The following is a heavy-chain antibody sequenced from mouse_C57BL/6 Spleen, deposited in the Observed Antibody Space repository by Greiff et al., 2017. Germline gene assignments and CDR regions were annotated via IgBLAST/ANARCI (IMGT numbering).Heavy chain of an antibody. V-gene: IGHV1-4*01. CDR2: INPSSGYT. Sequence: VQLQQSGAELARPGASVTMSCKASGYTFTSYTMHWVKQRPGQGLEWIGYINPSSGYTKYNQKFKDKATLTADKSSSTAYMQLSSLTSEDSAVYYCARPTVVAHWYFDVWGTGTTVTVSS. CDR1: GYTFTSYT. J-gene: IGHJ1*03. CDR3: ARPTVVAHWYFDV. D-gene: IGHD1-1*01.